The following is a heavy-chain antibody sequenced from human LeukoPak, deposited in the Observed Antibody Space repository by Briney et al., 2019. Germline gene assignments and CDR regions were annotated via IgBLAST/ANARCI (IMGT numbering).Heavy chain of an antibody. Sequence: ASVKVSCKASGYTFTSYYMHWVRQAPGQGLEWMGIINPSGGSTSYAQKFQDRVTMTRDTSTSTVYMELSSLRSEDTAVYYCARATGRYDSSGYYHFDYWGQGTLVTVSS. D-gene: IGHD3-22*01. CDR3: ARATGRYDSSGYYHFDY. CDR1: GYTFTSYY. J-gene: IGHJ4*02. V-gene: IGHV1-46*01. CDR2: INPSGGST.